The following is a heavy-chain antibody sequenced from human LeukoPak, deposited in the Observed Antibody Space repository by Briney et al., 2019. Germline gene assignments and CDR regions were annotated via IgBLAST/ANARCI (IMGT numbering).Heavy chain of an antibody. CDR2: IYYSGST. Sequence: SETLSLTCTVSGGSISSSSYYWGWIRQPPGKGLEWIGSIYYSGSTYYNPSLKSRVTISVDTSKNQFSLKLSSVTAAATAVYYCARVFPIPSYFDYWGQGTLVTVSS. CDR1: GGSISSSSYY. CDR3: ARVFPIPSYFDY. D-gene: IGHD2-21*01. V-gene: IGHV4-39*07. J-gene: IGHJ4*02.